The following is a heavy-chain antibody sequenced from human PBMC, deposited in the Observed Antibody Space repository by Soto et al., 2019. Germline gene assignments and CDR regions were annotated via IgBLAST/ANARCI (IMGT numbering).Heavy chain of an antibody. CDR3: AKDQGGWFSDGMDV. D-gene: IGHD6-19*01. CDR2: ISYDGSDK. V-gene: IGHV3-30*18. J-gene: IGHJ6*02. CDR1: GFIFSTYG. Sequence: GGSLRLSCAASGFIFSTYGMHWVRQAPGKGLEWVAVISYDGSDKYSADSVKGRFTISRDNSKNTLFLQMNSLRAEDTAVYYCAKDQGGWFSDGMDVWGQGTTVTVSS.